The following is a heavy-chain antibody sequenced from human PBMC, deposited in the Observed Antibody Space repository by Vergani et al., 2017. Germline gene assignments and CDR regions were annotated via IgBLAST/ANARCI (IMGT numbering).Heavy chain of an antibody. V-gene: IGHV4-34*01. CDR1: GGSFSGYY. D-gene: IGHD2-21*02. CDR2: INHSGST. J-gene: IGHJ6*03. Sequence: QVQLQQWGAGLLKPSETLSLTCAVYGGSFSGYYWSWIRQPPGKGLEWIGEINHSGSTNYNPSLKSRGTISVDTSKNQFALKLSSLTAADTAVYYCARGALVVVVTAIGSYYYMDVWGKGTTVTVSS. CDR3: ARGALVVVVTAIGSYYYMDV.